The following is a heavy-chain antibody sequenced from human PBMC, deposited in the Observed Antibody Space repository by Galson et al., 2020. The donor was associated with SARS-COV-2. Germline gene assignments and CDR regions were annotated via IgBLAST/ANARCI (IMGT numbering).Heavy chain of an antibody. CDR2: IYGGGNT. CDR3: ARVYLRGFDV. Sequence: GGSLRLSCAASGFTVSSSYMSWVRQAPGKGLEWVSIIYGGGNTYYADSVKGRFTISRDNSKNTLYLQMNSLKAEDTAVYYCARVYLRGFDVWGQGTMVTVSS. J-gene: IGHJ3*01. CDR1: GFTVSSSY. D-gene: IGHD3-10*01. V-gene: IGHV3-53*01.